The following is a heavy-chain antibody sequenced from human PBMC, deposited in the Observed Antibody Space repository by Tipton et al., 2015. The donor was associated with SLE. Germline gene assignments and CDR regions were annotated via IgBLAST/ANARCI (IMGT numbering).Heavy chain of an antibody. CDR2: IYNSGGT. Sequence: TLSLTCTVSGGSVSSGGYYWSWIRQHPGKGLEWIGYIYNSGGTDYSPSLKSRVTISADTSKNQFSLKLSSVTAADTAVYYCARDSKCGGECYDSWGQGTLVTVSS. CDR1: GGSVSSGGYY. J-gene: IGHJ4*02. CDR3: ARDSKCGGECYDS. V-gene: IGHV4-31*03. D-gene: IGHD2-21*01.